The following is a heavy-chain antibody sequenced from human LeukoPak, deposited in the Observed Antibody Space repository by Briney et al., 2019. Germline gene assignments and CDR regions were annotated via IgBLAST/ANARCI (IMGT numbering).Heavy chain of an antibody. CDR1: GGSISSYY. D-gene: IGHD3-10*01. V-gene: IGHV4-59*01. CDR2: IYYSGST. Sequence: PSQTLSLTCTVSGGSISSYYWSWIRQPPGKGLEWIGYIYYSGSTNYNPSLKSRVTISVDTSKNQFSLKLSSVTAADTAVYYCARDQGGFGESYYFDYWGQGTLVTVSS. CDR3: ARDQGGFGESYYFDY. J-gene: IGHJ4*02.